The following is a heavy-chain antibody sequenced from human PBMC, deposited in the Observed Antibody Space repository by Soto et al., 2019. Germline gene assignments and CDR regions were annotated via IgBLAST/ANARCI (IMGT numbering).Heavy chain of an antibody. CDR3: ARDLYYDFWSGYYFDY. Sequence: GSLRLSCAASGFTFSDYYMSWIRQAPGKGLEWVSYISSSGSTIYYADSVKGRFTISRDNAKNSLYLQMNSLRAEDTAVYYCARDLYYDFWSGYYFDYWGQGTLVTVSS. V-gene: IGHV3-11*01. D-gene: IGHD3-3*01. CDR2: ISSSGSTI. J-gene: IGHJ4*02. CDR1: GFTFSDYY.